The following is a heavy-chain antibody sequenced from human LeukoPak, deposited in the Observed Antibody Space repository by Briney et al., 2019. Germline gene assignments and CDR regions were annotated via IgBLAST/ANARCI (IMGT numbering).Heavy chain of an antibody. Sequence: PGWALRLSCAPSGFTFSNYWMGWVRQAPGKGLEWLANINQGGSEKYYVDSVKGRFTISRDKAKNSLFLQMNSLRAEDRAVYYCARDVGDLWGQGTLVTVSS. D-gene: IGHD2-21*02. CDR1: GFTFSNYW. J-gene: IGHJ4*02. CDR2: INQGGSEK. CDR3: ARDVGDL. V-gene: IGHV3-7*01.